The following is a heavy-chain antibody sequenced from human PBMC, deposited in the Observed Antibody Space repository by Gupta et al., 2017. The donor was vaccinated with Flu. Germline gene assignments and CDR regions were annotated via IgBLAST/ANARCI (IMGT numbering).Heavy chain of an antibody. J-gene: IGHJ5*01. CDR1: GFTFDSYA. CDR2: INNSGEKT. V-gene: IGHV3-23*01. Sequence: EVKLLQAGGGLVQPGGSLRLSCLASGFTFDSYAMTWVRQAPGKGLEWVSDINNSGEKTFYADSVKGRFTISRDHSKSTLFLDMNSLTVEDTAVYYCAKGLWSIGAISDSWGQGTLVSVSS. D-gene: IGHD2-21*01. CDR3: AKGLWSIGAISDS.